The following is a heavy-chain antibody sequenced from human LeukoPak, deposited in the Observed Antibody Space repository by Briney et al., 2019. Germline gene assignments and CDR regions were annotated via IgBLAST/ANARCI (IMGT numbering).Heavy chain of an antibody. V-gene: IGHV4-34*01. CDR3: ATDPPSEAFSRFDP. Sequence: SETLSLTCAVYGGSFSAYYWSWIRQPPGKGLEWIGEINHSGSTNYNPSLKSRVIISIDTSKKQFSLKLRSVTAADTAVYYCATDPPSEAFSRFDPWGQGTLVTVSS. J-gene: IGHJ5*02. CDR2: INHSGST. CDR1: GGSFSAYY.